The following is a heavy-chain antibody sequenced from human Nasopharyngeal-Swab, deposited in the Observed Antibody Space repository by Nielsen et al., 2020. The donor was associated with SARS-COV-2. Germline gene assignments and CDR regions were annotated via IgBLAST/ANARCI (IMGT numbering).Heavy chain of an antibody. CDR3: AREADLMGYDDAFDI. CDR1: GFTFSSYS. V-gene: IGHV3-21*01. CDR2: ISSSSSYI. Sequence: GGSLRLSCAASGFTFSSYSMNWVRQAPGKGLEWVSSISSSSSYIYYADSVKGRFTISRDNAKNSLYLQMNSLRAEDTAVYYCAREADLMGYDDAFDIWGRGTVVTVSS. D-gene: IGHD3-16*01. J-gene: IGHJ3*02.